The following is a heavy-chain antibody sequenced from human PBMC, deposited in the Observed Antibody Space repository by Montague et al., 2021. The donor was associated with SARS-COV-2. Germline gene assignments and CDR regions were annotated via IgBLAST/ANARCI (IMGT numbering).Heavy chain of an antibody. V-gene: IGHV4-39*01. CDR2: IFYSGST. D-gene: IGHD2-2*01. CDR1: GGSISSSTYY. Sequence: SETLSLTCTVSGGSISSSTYYWSLIRQPPEKGLEWIGTIFYSGSTYYNPSLKSRVTISVDMSKNQLSLKLNSATAADTAVCSCGGAYCGNNRCYAVDYWGQGTLVTVSS. CDR3: GGAYCGNNRCYAVDY. J-gene: IGHJ4*02.